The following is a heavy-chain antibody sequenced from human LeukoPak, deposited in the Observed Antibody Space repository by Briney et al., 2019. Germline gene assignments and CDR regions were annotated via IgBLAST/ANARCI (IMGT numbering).Heavy chain of an antibody. V-gene: IGHV3-23*01. CDR2: ISGSGGST. CDR1: GFTFSSYA. Sequence: GGSLRLYCAASGFTFSSYAMSWVRQAPGKGLEWVSAISGSGGSTYYADSVKGRFTISRDNSKNPLYLQMNSLRAEDTAVYYCAKVGTYYDILTGYYRPTSFDNWGQGTLVTVSS. J-gene: IGHJ4*02. D-gene: IGHD3-9*01. CDR3: AKVGTYYDILTGYYRPTSFDN.